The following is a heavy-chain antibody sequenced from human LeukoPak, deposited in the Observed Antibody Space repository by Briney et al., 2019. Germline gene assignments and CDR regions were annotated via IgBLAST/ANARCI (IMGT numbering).Heavy chain of an antibody. CDR3: AKDWPTYYYDSSGSHAFDI. Sequence: GGSLRLSCAASGFTFSSYGMSWVRQAPGKGLEWVSAISGSGGSTYYADSVKGRFTISRDNSKNTLYLQMNSLRAEDTAVYYCAKDWPTYYYDSSGSHAFDIWGQGTMVTVSS. V-gene: IGHV3-23*01. J-gene: IGHJ3*02. D-gene: IGHD3-22*01. CDR2: ISGSGGST. CDR1: GFTFSSYG.